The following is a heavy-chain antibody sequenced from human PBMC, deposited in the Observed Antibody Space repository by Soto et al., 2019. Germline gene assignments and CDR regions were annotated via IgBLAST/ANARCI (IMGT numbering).Heavy chain of an antibody. D-gene: IGHD6-19*01. CDR1: GGSISSGDCY. CDR2: IDLTGRT. J-gene: IGHJ6*02. V-gene: IGHV4-30-4*08. CDR3: ARFSSLDKDYVVDV. Sequence: QVQLQESGPGLVTPSQTLSLTCTVSGGSISSGDCYWSWIRQPPGKGLEWIGYIDLTGRTYYNPSLKSRLAVSVDTSKNQFSLTLSSVTAADTAVYFCARFSSLDKDYVVDVWGQGTMFTVSS.